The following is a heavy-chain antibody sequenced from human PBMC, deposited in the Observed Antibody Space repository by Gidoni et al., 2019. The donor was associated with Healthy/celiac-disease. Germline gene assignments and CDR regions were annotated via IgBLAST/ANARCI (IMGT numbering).Heavy chain of an antibody. D-gene: IGHD6-19*01. CDR3: ARGMGWYYFDY. CDR2: IYSGGST. CDR1: GFTVSSNY. Sequence: SLRLSGAASGFTVSSNYMSWVRQAPGKGLEWVSVIYSGGSTYYADSVKGRFTISRDNSKNTLYLQMNSLRAEDTAVYYCARGMGWYYFDYWGQGTLVTVSS. V-gene: IGHV3-53*01. J-gene: IGHJ4*02.